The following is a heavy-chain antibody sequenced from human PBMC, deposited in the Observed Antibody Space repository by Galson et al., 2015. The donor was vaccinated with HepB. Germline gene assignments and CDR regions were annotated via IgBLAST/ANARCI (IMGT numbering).Heavy chain of an antibody. CDR1: GYTLTELS. D-gene: IGHD4-17*01. J-gene: IGHJ4*02. Sequence: SVKVSCKVSGYTLTELSMHWVRQAPGKGLEWMGGFDPEDGETIYAQKFQGRVTMTEDTSTGTAYMELSSLRSEDTAVYYCATGSGEYGRGDYDYFDYWGQGTLVTVSS. CDR2: FDPEDGET. CDR3: ATGSGEYGRGDYDYFDY. V-gene: IGHV1-24*01.